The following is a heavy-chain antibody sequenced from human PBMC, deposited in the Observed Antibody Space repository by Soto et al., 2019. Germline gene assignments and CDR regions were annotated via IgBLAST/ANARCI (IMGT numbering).Heavy chain of an antibody. Sequence: GGSLGLSCAASGFTFSSYAMTWVRHAPGKGLEWVSAISSGGTYADYADSVKGRFTLSRDNSKNMVYLQMNSLRAEDTAVYHCAKESSGYNYGFYNYFDYWGQGALVTV. CDR3: AKESSGYNYGFYNYFDY. CDR2: ISSGGTYA. D-gene: IGHD5-18*01. CDR1: GFTFSSYA. J-gene: IGHJ4*02. V-gene: IGHV3-23*01.